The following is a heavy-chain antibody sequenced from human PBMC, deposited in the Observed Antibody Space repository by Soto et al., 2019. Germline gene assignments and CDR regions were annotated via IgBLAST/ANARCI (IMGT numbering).Heavy chain of an antibody. J-gene: IGHJ4*01. CDR2: IYNSGST. D-gene: IGHD3-16*01. CDR3: ARGRFDYIWGSPAPYLDY. V-gene: IGHV4-59*01. Sequence: KASETLSLTCTVSGDSISSYYWSWIRQPPGKGLEWIGYIYNSGSTNYNPSLKSRVTISVDTSKNQFSLKLSSVTAADTAVYYCARGRFDYIWGSPAPYLDYWGHGALVTVSS. CDR1: GDSISSYY.